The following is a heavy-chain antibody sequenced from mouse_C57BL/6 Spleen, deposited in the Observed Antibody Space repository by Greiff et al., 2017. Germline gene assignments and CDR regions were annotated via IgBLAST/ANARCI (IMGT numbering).Heavy chain of an antibody. D-gene: IGHD4-1*01. CDR3: ARGNWEGFAY. CDR2: IYPGDGDT. V-gene: IGHV1-82*01. J-gene: IGHJ3*01. CDR1: GYAFSSSW. Sequence: QVQLQQSGPELVKPGASVKISCKASGYAFSSSWMNWVKQRPGKGLEWIGRIYPGDGDTNYNGKFKGKATLTADKSSSTAYMQLSSLTSEDSAVYFCARGNWEGFAYWGQGTLVTVSA.